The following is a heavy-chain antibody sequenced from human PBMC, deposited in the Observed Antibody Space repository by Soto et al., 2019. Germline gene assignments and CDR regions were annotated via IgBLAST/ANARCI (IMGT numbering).Heavy chain of an antibody. V-gene: IGHV1-18*01. J-gene: IGHJ4*02. CDR2: VSAHTGDS. D-gene: IGHD4-17*01. Sequence: QVPLVQSGAEVKKPGASVKVYCKASGYPFGGYAIGWVRQAPGQGLEWMGWVSAHTGDSGYAQRFQGRVTLTTETSTSTAYMELRGLRSDDTAVYYCARPSTSYGDYGWSLAYWGQGTLVTVSS. CDR1: GYPFGGYA. CDR3: ARPSTSYGDYGWSLAY.